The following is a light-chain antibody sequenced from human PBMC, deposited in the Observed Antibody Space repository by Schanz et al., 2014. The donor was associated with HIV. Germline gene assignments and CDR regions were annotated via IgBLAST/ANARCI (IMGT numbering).Light chain of an antibody. CDR1: SSDVGRYNY. J-gene: IGLJ2*01. CDR2: DVS. V-gene: IGLV2-14*03. CDR3: SSYTSSGTVV. Sequence: QSALTQPASVSGSPGQSITISCTGTSSDVGRYNYVSWYQQHPDKAPKVIIYDVSNRPSGVSNRFSGSKSGNTASLTISGLQAEDEADYHCSSYTSSGTVVFGGGTKLTVL.